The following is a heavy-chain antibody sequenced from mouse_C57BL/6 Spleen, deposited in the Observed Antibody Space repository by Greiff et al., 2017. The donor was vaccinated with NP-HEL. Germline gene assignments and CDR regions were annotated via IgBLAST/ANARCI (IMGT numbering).Heavy chain of an antibody. J-gene: IGHJ2*01. CDR2: IDPEDGDT. CDR1: GFNIKDYY. CDR3: TTGSYSVYCDY. V-gene: IGHV14-1*01. D-gene: IGHD1-1*01. Sequence: VQLKQSGAELVRPGASVKLSCTASGFNIKDYYMHWVKQRPEQGLEWIGRIDPEDGDTDYAPKFQGKATLTADTSSNTAYLQLSSLTSEDTAVYYCTTGSYSVYCDYGGKGTTLTVSS.